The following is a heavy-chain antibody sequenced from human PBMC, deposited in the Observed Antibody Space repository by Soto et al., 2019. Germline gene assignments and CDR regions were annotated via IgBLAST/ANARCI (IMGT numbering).Heavy chain of an antibody. CDR3: AKRTSMSGNYHFDY. J-gene: IGHJ4*02. CDR2: INSDGSSI. V-gene: IGHV3-74*01. CDR1: GFTFSSYW. Sequence: EVQLVESGGGLVQPGGSLRLSCAASGFTFSSYWMHWVRQAPGKGLVWVSRINSDGSSISYADSVKGRFTISRDNAKNTLYLQMSSLRAEDTAVYYCAKRTSMSGNYHFDYWGQGTLVTVSS. D-gene: IGHD1-7*01.